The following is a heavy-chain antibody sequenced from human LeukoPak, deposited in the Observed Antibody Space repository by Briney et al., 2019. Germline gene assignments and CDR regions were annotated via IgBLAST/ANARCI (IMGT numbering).Heavy chain of an antibody. CDR3: ARDRDSSSWSEYYYYYYMDV. J-gene: IGHJ6*03. CDR1: GFTFSSYS. CDR2: ISSSSSTI. D-gene: IGHD6-13*01. Sequence: GGSLRLSCAASGFTFSSYSMNWVRQAPGKGLEWVSYISSSSSTIYYADSVKGRFTISRDNAKNSLYLQMNSLRAEDTAVCYCARDRDSSSWSEYYYYYYMDVWGKRTSVTVSS. V-gene: IGHV3-48*04.